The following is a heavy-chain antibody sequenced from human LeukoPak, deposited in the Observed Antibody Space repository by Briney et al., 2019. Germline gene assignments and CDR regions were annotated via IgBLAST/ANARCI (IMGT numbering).Heavy chain of an antibody. V-gene: IGHV4-34*01. CDR3: ARGVTYYYGSGRYYSREDAFDI. CDR2: INHSGST. CDR1: GGSFSGYY. D-gene: IGHD3-10*01. J-gene: IGHJ3*02. Sequence: PSETLSLTCAVYGGSFSGYYWSWIRQPPGKGLEWIGEINHSGSTNYNPSLKSRVTISVDTSKNQFSLKLGSVTAADTAVYYCARGVTYYYGSGRYYSREDAFDIWGQGTMVTVSS.